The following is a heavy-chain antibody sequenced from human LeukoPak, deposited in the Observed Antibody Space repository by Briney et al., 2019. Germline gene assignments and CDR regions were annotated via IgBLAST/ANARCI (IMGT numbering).Heavy chain of an antibody. CDR3: ARNDYGLWYGMDV. CDR1: GFTFSSYA. D-gene: IGHD4/OR15-4a*01. CDR2: ISYDGSNK. J-gene: IGHJ6*02. V-gene: IGHV3-30*04. Sequence: GGSLRLSCAASGFTFSSYAMHWVRQAPGKGLEWVAVISYDGSNKYYADSVKGRFTISRDNSKNTLYLQMNSLRAEDTAVYYCARNDYGLWYGMDVWGQGTTVTVSS.